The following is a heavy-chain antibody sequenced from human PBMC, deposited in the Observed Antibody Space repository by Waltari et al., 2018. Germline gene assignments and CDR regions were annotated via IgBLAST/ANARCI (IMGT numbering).Heavy chain of an antibody. D-gene: IGHD4-17*01. CDR2: IIPIFGTA. Sequence: QVQLVQSGAEVKKPGSSVKVSCKASGGTFSSYAISWVRQAPGKGLEWMGRIIPIFGTANYEQKFQGRCTITADESTSKAYMELSSLRSEDTAVYYCARARHGDYIDYWGQGTLVTVSS. V-gene: IGHV1-69*15. CDR3: ARARHGDYIDY. CDR1: GGTFSSYA. J-gene: IGHJ4*02.